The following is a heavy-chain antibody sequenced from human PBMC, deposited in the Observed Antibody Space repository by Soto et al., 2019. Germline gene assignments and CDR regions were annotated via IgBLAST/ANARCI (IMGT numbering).Heavy chain of an antibody. CDR2: VHHSWGS. V-gene: IGHV4-59*08. CDR3: ARPGLGPLHGLVDV. D-gene: IGHD1-26*01. CDR1: GGSISSYY. Sequence: QVQLQESGPGLVKPSETLSLSCTVSGGSISSYYWSWFRQSPGKRMEWIGYVHHSWGSSYNPSLQRRVARSLDASKSQFSLKVTSVTATDTAVYYCARPGLGPLHGLVDVWGQGTTVTVSS. J-gene: IGHJ6*02.